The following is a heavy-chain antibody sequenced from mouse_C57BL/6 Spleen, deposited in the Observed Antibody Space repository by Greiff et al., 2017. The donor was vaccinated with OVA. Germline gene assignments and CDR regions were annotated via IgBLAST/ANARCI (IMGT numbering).Heavy chain of an antibody. Sequence: VKLMESGPGLVQPSQSLSITCTVSGFSLTSYGVHWVRQSPGTGLAWLGVIWRGGSTDYNAAFMSRLSITKDNSKSQVFFKMNSLQADDTAIYYCAKVGGSSGYFDYWGQGTTLTVSS. CDR2: IWRGGST. CDR3: AKVGGSSGYFDY. CDR1: GFSLTSYG. D-gene: IGHD1-1*01. J-gene: IGHJ2*01. V-gene: IGHV2-5*01.